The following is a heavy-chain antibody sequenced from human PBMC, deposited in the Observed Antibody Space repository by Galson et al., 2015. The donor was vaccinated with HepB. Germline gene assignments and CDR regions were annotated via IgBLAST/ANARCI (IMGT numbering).Heavy chain of an antibody. J-gene: IGHJ4*02. CDR1: GFTFSNAW. CDR2: IKSKTDGGTT. V-gene: IGHV3-15*07. CDR3: TTFNAYCGGDCHGDFDY. D-gene: IGHD2-21*01. Sequence: SLRLSCAASGFTFSNAWMNWVRQAPGKGLEWVGRIKSKTDGGTTDYAAPVKGRFTISRDDSKNTLYLQMNSLKTEDAAVYYCTTFNAYCGGDCHGDFDYWGQGTLVTVSS.